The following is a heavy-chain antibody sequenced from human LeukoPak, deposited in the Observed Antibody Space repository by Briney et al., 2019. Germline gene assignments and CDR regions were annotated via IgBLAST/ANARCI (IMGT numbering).Heavy chain of an antibody. CDR3: ARGSLLAAMGYYYMDV. CDR1: GGSISSYY. V-gene: IGHV4-4*07. D-gene: IGHD2-2*01. J-gene: IGHJ6*03. CDR2: IYTSGST. Sequence: SETLSLTCTVSGGSISSYYWSWIRQPAGKGLEWIGRIYTSGSTNYNPSLKSRVTMSVDTSKNQFSLKLSSVTAADTAVYYCARGSLLAAMGYYYMDVWGKGTTVTVSS.